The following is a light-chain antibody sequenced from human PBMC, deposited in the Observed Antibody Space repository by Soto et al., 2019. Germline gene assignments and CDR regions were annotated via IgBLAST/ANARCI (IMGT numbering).Light chain of an antibody. CDR2: DAS. V-gene: IGKV1-16*02. J-gene: IGKJ1*01. CDR1: QDIINA. CDR3: LQYNSYPRT. Sequence: DIQMTQSPSSLSASVGDRVTITCRASQDIINAVDWFQHIPGKAPKTLLYDASKLHSGVPSKFSGSGSGTYFTLTISSLQPEDFGTYYCLQYNSYPRTFGQGTKVDIK.